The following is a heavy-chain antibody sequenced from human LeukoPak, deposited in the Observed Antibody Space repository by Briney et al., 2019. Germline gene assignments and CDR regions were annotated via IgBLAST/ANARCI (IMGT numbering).Heavy chain of an antibody. J-gene: IGHJ5*02. CDR2: INHSGST. CDR3: ARGRYCSSTSCYTNWFDP. V-gene: IGHV4-34*01. CDR1: GGSFSGYY. Sequence: SETLSLTCAVYGGSFSGYYWSWIRQPPGKGLEWIGEINHSGSTNYNPSLKSRVTISVDTSKNQFSLKLSSVTAVDTAVYYCARGRYCSSTSCYTNWFDPWGQGTLVTVSS. D-gene: IGHD2-2*02.